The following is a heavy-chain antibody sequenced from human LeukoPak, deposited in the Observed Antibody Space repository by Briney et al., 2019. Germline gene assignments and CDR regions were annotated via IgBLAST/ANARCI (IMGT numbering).Heavy chain of an antibody. J-gene: IGHJ4*02. Sequence: ASVKVSCKASGYTFTGYYIHWVRQAPRQGLEWMGWINPNSGGTNYAQKFQGRVTMTRDTSISTAYMELSRLRSDDTAVFYCARDLIGYCSGASCPHWGQGTLVTVSS. CDR2: INPNSGGT. CDR3: ARDLIGYCSGASCPH. D-gene: IGHD2-15*01. CDR1: GYTFTGYY. V-gene: IGHV1-2*02.